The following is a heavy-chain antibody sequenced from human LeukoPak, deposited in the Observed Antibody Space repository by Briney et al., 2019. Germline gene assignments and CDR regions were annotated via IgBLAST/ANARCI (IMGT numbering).Heavy chain of an antibody. CDR2: LYNDAFGSTT. D-gene: IGHD3-16*01. V-gene: IGHV3-53*01. CDR1: GFTVSTSF. J-gene: IGHJ4*02. Sequence: GGSLRLSCAGSGFTVSTSFMSWVRQAPGKGLEWVSTLYNDAFGSTTYYADSVTGRFTISRDNSQNTLFLQMSSLTAEDTAMYYCARELGGGGLHYFDYWGRGTLVTVSS. CDR3: ARELGGGGLHYFDY.